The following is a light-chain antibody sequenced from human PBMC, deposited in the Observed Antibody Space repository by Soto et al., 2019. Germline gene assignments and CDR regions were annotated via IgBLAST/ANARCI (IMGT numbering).Light chain of an antibody. Sequence: AIQMTQSPSSLSAFVGDTVTITCRASQGIRNDLGWYQQKPGKVPKLLIYTASSLQTGVPSRFSGSGSGTVFTLTISSLQPEDFATYYCLQDYIYPRTFGQGTKVEV. CDR1: QGIRND. J-gene: IGKJ1*01. V-gene: IGKV1-6*01. CDR3: LQDYIYPRT. CDR2: TAS.